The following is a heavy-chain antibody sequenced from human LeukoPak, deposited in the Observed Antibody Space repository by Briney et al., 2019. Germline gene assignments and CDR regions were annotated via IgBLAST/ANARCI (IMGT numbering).Heavy chain of an antibody. CDR1: RGTPSSDA. V-gene: IGHV1-69*06. CDR2: MIPIFATA. J-gene: IGHJ4*02. Sequence: SLNVSSKLSRGTPSSDAISRVPQAPGQGLEWMGGMIPIFATADYTQKFQCRVTITAEKSTRTAYMELSSLRSEDTAVYYFARAHFRYGSRGYYNNHYYFDYWGQGTLVTVSS. D-gene: IGHD3-10*01. CDR3: ARAHFRYGSRGYYNNHYYFDY.